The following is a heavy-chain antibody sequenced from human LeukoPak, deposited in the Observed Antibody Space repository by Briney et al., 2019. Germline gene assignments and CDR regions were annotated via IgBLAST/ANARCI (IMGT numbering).Heavy chain of an antibody. V-gene: IGHV1-2*02. CDR1: GYTFTGYY. CDR2: ISPTSGGT. Sequence: GASVKVSCKASGYTFTGYYMHWVRQAPGQGLEWMGWISPTSGGTNYAQKFQGRVTMTRDTSISTAYMELSRLRSDDTAVYYCAREAYASGSSRTDYYYMDVWGKGTTVTISS. D-gene: IGHD3-10*01. CDR3: AREAYASGSSRTDYYYMDV. J-gene: IGHJ6*03.